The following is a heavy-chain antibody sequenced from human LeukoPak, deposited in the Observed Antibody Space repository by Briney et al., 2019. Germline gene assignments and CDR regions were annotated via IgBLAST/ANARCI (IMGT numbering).Heavy chain of an antibody. CDR2: IKQDGSEK. Sequence: GGSLRLSCAASGFTFSSYWMSWVRQAPGKGLEWVANIKQDGSEKYYVDSVKGRFAISRDNAKNSLYLQMNSLRAEDTAVYYCAREQDYYDSSGYYYGRYFQHWGQGTLVTVSS. J-gene: IGHJ1*01. D-gene: IGHD3-22*01. CDR1: GFTFSSYW. CDR3: AREQDYYDSSGYYYGRYFQH. V-gene: IGHV3-7*01.